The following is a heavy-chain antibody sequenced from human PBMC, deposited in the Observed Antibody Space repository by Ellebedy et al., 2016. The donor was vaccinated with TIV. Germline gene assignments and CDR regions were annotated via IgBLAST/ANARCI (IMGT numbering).Heavy chain of an antibody. CDR2: INPSGGST. Sequence: ASVKVSCKASGYTFTKYYMHWVRQAPGQGLEWMGMINPSGGSTNYAQKFQGRVTMTRDTSTSTVYMELSSLRSEDTAVYYCTCLQLGIADYFDYWGQGALVTVSS. J-gene: IGHJ4*02. D-gene: IGHD6-13*01. CDR1: GYTFTKYY. V-gene: IGHV1-46*01. CDR3: TCLQLGIADYFDY.